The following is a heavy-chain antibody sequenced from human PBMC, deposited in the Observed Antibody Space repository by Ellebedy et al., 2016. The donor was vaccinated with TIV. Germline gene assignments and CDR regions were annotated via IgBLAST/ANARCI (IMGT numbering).Heavy chain of an antibody. J-gene: IGHJ4*02. Sequence: GESLKISCAASGFTFSSFAMHWVRQAPGKGLEWLSVISGAGDNTYDADSVKGRFTITRDNSKNMVYLQMNSLRAEDTAVYYCARVDRGLAFDYWGRGILVTVSS. V-gene: IGHV3-23*01. D-gene: IGHD3-22*01. CDR2: ISGAGDNT. CDR1: GFTFSSFA. CDR3: ARVDRGLAFDY.